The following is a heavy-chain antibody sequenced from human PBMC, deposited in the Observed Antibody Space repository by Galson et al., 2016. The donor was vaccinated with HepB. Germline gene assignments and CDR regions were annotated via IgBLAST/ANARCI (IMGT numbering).Heavy chain of an antibody. CDR3: ARGEYYDFWSGYYGMDV. D-gene: IGHD3-3*01. J-gene: IGHJ6*02. V-gene: IGHV4-30-2*01. Sequence: TLSLTCAVSGGSISSGGYSWSWIRQPPGKGLEWIGYIYHSGSTYYNPSLKSRVTISVDRSKNQFSLKLSSVTAADTAVYYCARGEYYDFWSGYYGMDVWGQGTLVIVSS. CDR2: IYHSGST. CDR1: GGSISSGGYS.